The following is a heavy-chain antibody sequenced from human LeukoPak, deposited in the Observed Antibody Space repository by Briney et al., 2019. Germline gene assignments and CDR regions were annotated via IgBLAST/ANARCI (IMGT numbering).Heavy chain of an antibody. CDR3: ARAGFARAHLRGTPFDY. Sequence: PSETLSLTCAVYGVSFSDYYWSWIRQPPGKGLEWIGEINHSRSTNYNPSLKSRVTISVDTSKNQFSLKLSSVTAADTAVYYCARAGFARAHLRGTPFDYWGQGTLVTVSS. V-gene: IGHV4-34*01. CDR2: INHSRST. J-gene: IGHJ4*02. D-gene: IGHD1-1*01. CDR1: GVSFSDYY.